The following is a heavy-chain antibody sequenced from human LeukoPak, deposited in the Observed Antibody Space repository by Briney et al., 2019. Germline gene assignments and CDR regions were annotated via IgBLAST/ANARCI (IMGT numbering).Heavy chain of an antibody. V-gene: IGHV3-7*01. Sequence: GGSLRLSCAASGFTFTNYWMNWLRQAPGKGLEWVANIKQDGGAKNYVDSVKGRFTISRDNAKNSLYLQMNNLRVEDTAVYYCARERVTTTSFDYWGQGVLVTVSS. CDR1: GFTFTNYW. J-gene: IGHJ4*02. CDR2: IKQDGGAK. CDR3: ARERVTTTSFDY. D-gene: IGHD2/OR15-2a*01.